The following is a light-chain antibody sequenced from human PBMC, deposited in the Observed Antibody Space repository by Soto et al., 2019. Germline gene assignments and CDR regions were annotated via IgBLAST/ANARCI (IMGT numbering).Light chain of an antibody. CDR3: QSHDSSLNSWV. Sequence: QSVLTQPPSMSGAPGQRVTISCTGSSSNIGAGYDVHWYQLLPGTAPKLLIYGNTNRPSGVPDRFSGSKSGTPASLAITGLRAEDEADYYCQSHDSSLNSWVFGGGTKVTVL. V-gene: IGLV1-40*01. CDR2: GNT. CDR1: SSNIGAGYD. J-gene: IGLJ3*02.